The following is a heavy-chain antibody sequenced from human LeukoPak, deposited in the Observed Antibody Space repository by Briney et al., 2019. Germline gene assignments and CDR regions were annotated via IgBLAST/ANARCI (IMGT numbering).Heavy chain of an antibody. CDR2: IGTYDGHT. Sequence: ASVKVSCKTSGYSFTDYIIAWVRQAPGQGLEWLGWIGTYDGHTNYAQKVQGRVTMTTDTSATTAYLELRSLTSDDTALYYCARLMDNNYDGSAFDYWGQGTLVTVSS. J-gene: IGHJ4*02. V-gene: IGHV1-18*01. D-gene: IGHD3-22*01. CDR1: GYSFTDYI. CDR3: ARLMDNNYDGSAFDY.